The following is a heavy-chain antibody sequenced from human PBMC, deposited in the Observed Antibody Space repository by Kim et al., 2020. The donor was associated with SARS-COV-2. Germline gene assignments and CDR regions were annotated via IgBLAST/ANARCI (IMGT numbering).Heavy chain of an antibody. Sequence: ASVKVSCKASGYTFTGYYMHWVRQAPGQGLEWMGWINPNSGGTNYAQKFQGRVTMTRDTSISTAYMELSRLRSDDTAVYYCARDKPLYSSGYYCLDYWGQGTLVTVSS. D-gene: IGHD3-22*01. CDR3: ARDKPLYSSGYYCLDY. J-gene: IGHJ4*02. CDR2: INPNSGGT. CDR1: GYTFTGYY. V-gene: IGHV1-2*02.